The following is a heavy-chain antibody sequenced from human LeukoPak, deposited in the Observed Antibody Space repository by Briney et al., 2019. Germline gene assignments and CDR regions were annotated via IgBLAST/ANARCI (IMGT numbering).Heavy chain of an antibody. D-gene: IGHD6-6*01. CDR2: INPNSGGT. CDR1: GYTFTGYY. CDR3: ARDSSSSLGAFDI. V-gene: IGHV1-2*02. J-gene: IGHJ3*02. Sequence: ASVKVSCKASGYTFTGYYMHWVRQAPGQGLEWMGWINPNSGGTNYAQKFQGRVTMTRDTSISTAYMELSRLRSDDTAVYYCARDSSSSLGAFDIWGQGTMVTVSS.